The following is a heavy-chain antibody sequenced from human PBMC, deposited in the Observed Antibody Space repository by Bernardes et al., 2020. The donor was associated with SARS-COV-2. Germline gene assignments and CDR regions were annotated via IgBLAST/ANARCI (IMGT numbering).Heavy chain of an antibody. CDR3: ARNSIGTYYYGLDV. V-gene: IGHV1-2*02. Sequence: ASVKVSCEASRYAFTDYYIHWVRQAPGQGLEWMGWINPNTGDINYTQKFLGRVTMTRDTSISTAYMEVRRLRSDDTAVYYCARNSIGTYYYGLDVWGQGTTGTVSS. CDR1: RYAFTDYY. J-gene: IGHJ6*02. D-gene: IGHD1-1*01. CDR2: INPNTGDI.